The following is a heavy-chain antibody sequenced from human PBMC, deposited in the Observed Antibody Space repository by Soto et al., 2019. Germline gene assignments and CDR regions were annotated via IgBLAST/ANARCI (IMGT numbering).Heavy chain of an antibody. Sequence: PSETLSLTCTVSGGSISSGDYYWSWIRQPPGKGLEWIGYIYYSGSTYYNPSLKSRVTISVDTSKNQFSLKLSSVTAADTAVYYFARGEVERIRNYYYYYGMDVWGQGTTVTVSS. CDR2: IYYSGST. CDR1: GGSISSGDYY. J-gene: IGHJ6*02. CDR3: ARGEVERIRNYYYYYGMDV. D-gene: IGHD1-1*01. V-gene: IGHV4-30-4*01.